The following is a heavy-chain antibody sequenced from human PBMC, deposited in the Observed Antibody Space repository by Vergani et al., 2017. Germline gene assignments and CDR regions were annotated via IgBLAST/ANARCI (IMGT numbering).Heavy chain of an antibody. J-gene: IGHJ4*02. CDR2: ISGSGGST. D-gene: IGHD3-10*01. CDR1: GFTFSSYA. V-gene: IGHV3-23*01. Sequence: EVQLLESGGGLVQPGGSLRLSCAASGFTFSSYAMSWVRQAPGKGLEWVSAISGSGGSTYYADSVKGRFTISRDTSKNTLYLQMNSLRAEDTAVYYCAKERPEYYYGSGGDDYWGQGTLVTVSS. CDR3: AKERPEYYYGSGGDDY.